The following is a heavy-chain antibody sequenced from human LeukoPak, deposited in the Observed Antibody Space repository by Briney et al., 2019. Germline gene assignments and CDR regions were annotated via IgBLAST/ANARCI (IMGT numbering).Heavy chain of an antibody. CDR1: GYTFTSYY. CDR2: INPSGGST. Sequence: GASVKVSCKASGYTFTSYYMHWVRLAPGQGLEWMGIINPSGGSTSYAQKFQGRATMTGDTSTTTVYMELSSLRSEDTAVYYCAMEPSGGYTYGLLLNYWGQGTLVTVSS. D-gene: IGHD5-18*01. CDR3: AMEPSGGYTYGLLLNY. V-gene: IGHV1-46*01. J-gene: IGHJ4*02.